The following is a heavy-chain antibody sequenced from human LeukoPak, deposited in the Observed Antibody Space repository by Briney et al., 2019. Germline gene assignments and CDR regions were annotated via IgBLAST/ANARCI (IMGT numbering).Heavy chain of an antibody. CDR1: GGSMNSYY. V-gene: IGHV4-59*08. CDR3: ARHQFQLLVNDDAFDM. J-gene: IGHJ3*02. D-gene: IGHD2-2*01. CDR2: IYYSGST. Sequence: SETLSLTCTVSGGSMNSYYWSWIRQPPGKGLEWIGYIYYSGSTNYHPSLKSRVTISVDTSKNQFSLKMNSVTAADTAVYYCARHQFQLLVNDDAFDMWGQGTMVTVSS.